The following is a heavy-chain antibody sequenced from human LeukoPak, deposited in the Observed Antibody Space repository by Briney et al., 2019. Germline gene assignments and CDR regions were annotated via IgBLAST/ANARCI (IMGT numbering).Heavy chain of an antibody. CDR2: IIPIFGTA. V-gene: IGHV1-69*13. CDR3: ARDRSPWEGADAFDI. Sequence: SVKVSCKASGGTFSSYAISWVRQAPGQGLEWMGGIIPIFGTANYAQKFQGRVTTTADESTSTAYMELSSLRSEDTAVYYCARDRSPWEGADAFDIWGQGTMVTVSS. D-gene: IGHD1-26*01. J-gene: IGHJ3*02. CDR1: GGTFSSYA.